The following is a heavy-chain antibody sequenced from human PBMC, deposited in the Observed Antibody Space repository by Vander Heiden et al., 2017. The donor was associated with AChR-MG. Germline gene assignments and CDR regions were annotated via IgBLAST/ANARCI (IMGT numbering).Heavy chain of an antibody. V-gene: IGHV3-9*01. J-gene: IGHJ4*02. CDR2: ISWNSDTI. CDR1: GFTFDDYA. CDR3: APSRTDYFDY. Sequence: EVQVVESGGGLVQPGRSVRLSCAASGFTFDDYAMNWVRQGPGKGLEWVSGISWNSDTIGYADSVKGRFTISRDNAKNSLYLQMNSLRPEDTAFYYCAPSRTDYFDYWGQGTLVTVSS.